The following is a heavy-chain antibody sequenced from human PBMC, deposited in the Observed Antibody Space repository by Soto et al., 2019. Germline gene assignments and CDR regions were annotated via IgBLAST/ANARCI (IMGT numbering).Heavy chain of an antibody. CDR2: IYSGGST. D-gene: IGHD5-12*01. CDR1: GFTVSSNY. V-gene: IGHV3-66*01. Sequence: GGSLRLSCAASGFTVSSNYMSWVRQAPGKGLEWVSVIYSGGSTYYADSVKGRFTISRDNSKNTLYLQMNSLRAEDTAVYYCARDISGYDLQSDYYYYYYMDVWGKGTTVTVS. CDR3: ARDISGYDLQSDYYYYYYMDV. J-gene: IGHJ6*03.